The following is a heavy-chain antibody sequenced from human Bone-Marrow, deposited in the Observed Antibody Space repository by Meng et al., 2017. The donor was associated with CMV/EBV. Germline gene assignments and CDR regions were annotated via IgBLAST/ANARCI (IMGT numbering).Heavy chain of an antibody. CDR1: GYPFTSYG. J-gene: IGHJ4*02. Sequence: SVKVSCTAYGYPFTSYGISWVRQAPGQGLEWMGWISAYNGNTNYAQKLQGRVTMTTDTSTSTAYMELRSLRSDDTAVYYCARHRITIFGVVILYYFDYWGQGTLVTVSS. D-gene: IGHD3-3*01. CDR3: ARHRITIFGVVILYYFDY. CDR2: ISAYNGNT. V-gene: IGHV1-18*01.